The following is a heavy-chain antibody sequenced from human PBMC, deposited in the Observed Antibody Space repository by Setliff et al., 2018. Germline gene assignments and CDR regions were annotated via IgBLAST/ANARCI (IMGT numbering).Heavy chain of an antibody. V-gene: IGHV3-23*01. D-gene: IGHD1-26*01. CDR3: VRRGGTSGQGAFDI. CDR2: ISGSGYST. J-gene: IGHJ3*02. Sequence: GGSLRLSCAASGFTFRSYAMGWVRQSPGKGLEWVSVISGSGYSTYYADSVKGRFTTSRDNSKNTVFLQMNNLRVEDTALYYCVRRGGTSGQGAFDIWGRGTMVTVSS. CDR1: GFTFRSYA.